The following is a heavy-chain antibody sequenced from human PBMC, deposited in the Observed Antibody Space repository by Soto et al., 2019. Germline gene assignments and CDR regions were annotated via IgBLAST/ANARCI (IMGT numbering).Heavy chain of an antibody. J-gene: IGHJ3*02. CDR1: GGSFSGYY. CDR2: INHSGST. D-gene: IGHD3-16*02. Sequence: SETLSLTCAVYGGSFSGYYWSWIRQPPGKGLEWIGEINHSGSTNYNPSLKSRVTISVDTSKNQFSLKLSSVTAADTAVYYCASSDDYVWPSYSYTDPDAFDIWGQGTMVTVSS. V-gene: IGHV4-34*01. CDR3: ASSDDYVWPSYSYTDPDAFDI.